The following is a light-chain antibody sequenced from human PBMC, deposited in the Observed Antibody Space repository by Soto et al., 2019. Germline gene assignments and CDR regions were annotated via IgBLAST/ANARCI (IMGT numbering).Light chain of an antibody. CDR3: QNNDDRPWT. J-gene: IGKJ1*01. Sequence: EILMTQSPATLYVSPGESATLSCRASQSVNSNLAWYQQKPGQAPRLLIYGASIRATGIPGRFTGSGSGTEFTLTISSLQSEDLAVYFCQNNDDRPWTFGQGTKVEI. V-gene: IGKV3-15*01. CDR1: QSVNSN. CDR2: GAS.